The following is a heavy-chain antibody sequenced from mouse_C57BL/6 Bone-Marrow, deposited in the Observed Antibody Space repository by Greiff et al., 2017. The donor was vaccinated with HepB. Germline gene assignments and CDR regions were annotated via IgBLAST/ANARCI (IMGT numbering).Heavy chain of an antibody. CDR2: ISSGGDYI. D-gene: IGHD1-1*01. Sequence: EVMLVESGEGLVKPGGSLKLSCAASGFTFSSYAMSWVRQTPEKRLEWVAYISSGGDYIYYADTVKGRFTISRDNARDTLYLQMSSLKSEDTAMYYCTSEDYGSSVCADWGQGTLVTVSA. CDR1: GFTFSSYA. V-gene: IGHV5-9-1*02. J-gene: IGHJ3*01. CDR3: TSEDYGSSVCAD.